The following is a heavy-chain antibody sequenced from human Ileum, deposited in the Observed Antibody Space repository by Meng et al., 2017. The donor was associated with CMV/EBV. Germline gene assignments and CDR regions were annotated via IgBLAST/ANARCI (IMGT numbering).Heavy chain of an antibody. CDR2: ISYDGSIQ. D-gene: IGHD3-3*01. CDR1: GFSFSIYS. CDR3: TTYYSFSSGYYTGIGY. V-gene: IGHV3-30*04. Sequence: GESLKISCAASGFSFSIYSMHWVRQAPGKGPEWVAVISYDGSIQFYADFVKGRFTISRDNSKNTLYLQMDNLRAEDTAVYYCTTYYSFSSGYYTGIGYWGQGILVTVSS. J-gene: IGHJ4*02.